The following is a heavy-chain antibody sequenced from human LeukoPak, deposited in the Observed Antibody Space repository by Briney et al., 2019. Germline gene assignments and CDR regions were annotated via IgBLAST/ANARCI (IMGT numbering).Heavy chain of an antibody. CDR2: ISSIGISM. CDR1: GFTLSSYE. J-gene: IGHJ4*02. Sequence: PGGSLRLSCAASGFTLSSYEMNWVRQAPGKGLEWVSYISSIGISMYYTDSVKGRFTISRDNAKNSLYLQMNSLRAEDTAVYYCARDGAAAGTPFDYWGQGTLVTVSS. CDR3: ARDGAAAGTPFDY. V-gene: IGHV3-48*03. D-gene: IGHD6-13*01.